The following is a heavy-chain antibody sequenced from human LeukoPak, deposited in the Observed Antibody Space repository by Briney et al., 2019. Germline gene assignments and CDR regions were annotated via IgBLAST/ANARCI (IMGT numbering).Heavy chain of an antibody. CDR1: GYTFTSYG. Sequence: ASVKVSCKASGYTFTSYGISWVRQAPGQGLEWMGWISAYSGNTNYARKLQGRVTMTTDTSTSTAYMELRSLRSDDTAVYYCARVPHRNVEYHFDYWGQGTLVTVSS. D-gene: IGHD1-1*01. J-gene: IGHJ4*02. V-gene: IGHV1-18*04. CDR2: ISAYSGNT. CDR3: ARVPHRNVEYHFDY.